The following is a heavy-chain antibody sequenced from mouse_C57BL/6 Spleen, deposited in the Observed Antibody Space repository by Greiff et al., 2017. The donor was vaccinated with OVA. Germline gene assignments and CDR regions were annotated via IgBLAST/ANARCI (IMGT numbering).Heavy chain of an antibody. CDR3: ARSYYSNAMDY. D-gene: IGHD2-5*01. J-gene: IGHJ4*01. V-gene: IGHV5-17*01. Sequence: EVHLVESGGGLVKPGGSLKLSCAASGFTFSDYGMHWVRQAPEKGLEWVAYISSGSSTIYYADTVKGRFTISRDNAKNTLFLQMTSLRSEDTAMYYCARSYYSNAMDYWGQGTSVTVSS. CDR2: ISSGSSTI. CDR1: GFTFSDYG.